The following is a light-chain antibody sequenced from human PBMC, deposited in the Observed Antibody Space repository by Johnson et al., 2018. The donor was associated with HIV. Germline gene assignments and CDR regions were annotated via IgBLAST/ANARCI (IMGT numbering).Light chain of an antibody. CDR1: SSNIGKNY. J-gene: IGLJ1*01. CDR2: KNN. Sequence: QSVLTQPPSVSAAPGQKVTISCSGSSSNIGKNYVSWYQVLPGTAPKLLIYKNNERPSGIPDRFSGSKSGTSATLGITGPQTGDEADYYCGTWDSSLSAYVFGTGTTVTVL. V-gene: IGLV1-51*02. CDR3: GTWDSSLSAYV.